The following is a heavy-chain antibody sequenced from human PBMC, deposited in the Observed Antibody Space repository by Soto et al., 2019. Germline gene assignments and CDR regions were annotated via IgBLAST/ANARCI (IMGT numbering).Heavy chain of an antibody. CDR1: GFTFSRSP. J-gene: IGHJ4*02. CDR3: ARPVVAGTPDY. D-gene: IGHD2-15*01. CDR2: ISADGSSQ. V-gene: IGHV3-30-3*01. Sequence: PGGSLRLSCAASGFTFSRSPMHWVRQAPGKGLDWVGLISADGSSQHYADSVRGRFIISRDNFRSTVSLQMDRLRAEDTAVYYCARPVVAGTPDYWGQGTLVTGSS.